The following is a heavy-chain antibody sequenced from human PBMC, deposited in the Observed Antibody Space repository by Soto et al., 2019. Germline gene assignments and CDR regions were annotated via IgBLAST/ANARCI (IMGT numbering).Heavy chain of an antibody. V-gene: IGHV3-7*01. CDR3: ARHIRYSSGWGYYYYYGMDV. CDR2: IKQDGSEK. D-gene: IGHD6-19*01. CDR1: GFTFSSYW. Sequence: PGGSLRLSCAASGFTFSSYWMSWVRQAPGKGLEWVANIKQDGSEKYYVDSVKGRFTISRDNAKNSLYLQMNSLRAEDTAVYYCARHIRYSSGWGYYYYYGMDVWGQGTTVTVSS. J-gene: IGHJ6*02.